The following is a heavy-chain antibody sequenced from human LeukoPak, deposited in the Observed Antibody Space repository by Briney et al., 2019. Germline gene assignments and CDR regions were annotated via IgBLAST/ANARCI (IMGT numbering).Heavy chain of an antibody. D-gene: IGHD3-10*01. CDR1: GGSISSYY. J-gene: IGHJ3*02. CDR3: ARDRPHYYGLDAFDI. V-gene: IGHV4-59*01. Sequence: SETLSLTCTVSGGSISSYYWSWIRQPPGKGLEWIGYIYYSGSTNYNPSLKSRVTISVDTSKNQFSLKLSSVTAADTAVYYCARDRPHYYGLDAFDIWGQGTMVTVSS. CDR2: IYYSGST.